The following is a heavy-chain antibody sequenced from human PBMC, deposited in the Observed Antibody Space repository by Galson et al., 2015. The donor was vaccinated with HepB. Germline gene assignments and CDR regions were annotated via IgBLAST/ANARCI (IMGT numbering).Heavy chain of an antibody. CDR2: IYGSGST. D-gene: IGHD2-2*02. CDR1: GGSINIGRYY. Sequence: TLSLTCTVSGGSINIGRYYWSWIRQPAGKGLEWIGRIYGSGSTHYNPPLKSRVTMSVDTSKNQFSLNLSSVTAADTAVYYCARTLAAIVMYCYYYMDVWAKGPRSPSP. CDR3: ARTLAAIVMYCYYYMDV. V-gene: IGHV4-61*02. J-gene: IGHJ6*03.